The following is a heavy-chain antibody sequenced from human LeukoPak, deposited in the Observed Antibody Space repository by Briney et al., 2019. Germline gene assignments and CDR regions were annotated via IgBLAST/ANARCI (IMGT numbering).Heavy chain of an antibody. Sequence: SVKVSCKASGGTFSSYAISWVRQAPGQGLEWMGGIIPIFGIANYAQKFQGRVTITADKSTSTAYMELSSLRSEDTAVYYCASRVKIAAAGPYYYYGMDVWGQETTVTVSS. CDR3: ASRVKIAAAGPYYYYGMDV. CDR1: GGTFSSYA. V-gene: IGHV1-69*17. CDR2: IIPIFGIA. J-gene: IGHJ6*02. D-gene: IGHD6-13*01.